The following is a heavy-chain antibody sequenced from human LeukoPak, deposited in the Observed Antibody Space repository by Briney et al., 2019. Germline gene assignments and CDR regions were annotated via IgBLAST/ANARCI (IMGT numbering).Heavy chain of an antibody. Sequence: SETLSLTCTVSGGSISSTTYYWGWIRQPPGKGLEWIGNIYYSGSIYNNPSLKSRVTMPVDTSKNQFSLKLISVTAADTAVYYCARIYRYNGLNYYFDYWGQGTLVTVSS. D-gene: IGHD5-12*01. J-gene: IGHJ4*02. CDR1: GGSISSTTYY. CDR3: ARIYRYNGLNYYFDY. CDR2: IYYSGSI. V-gene: IGHV4-39*01.